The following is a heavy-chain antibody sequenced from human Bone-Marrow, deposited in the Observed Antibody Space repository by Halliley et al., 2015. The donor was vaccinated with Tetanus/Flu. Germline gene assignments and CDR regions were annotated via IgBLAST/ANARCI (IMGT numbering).Heavy chain of an antibody. CDR2: INGDGTGT. Sequence: SLRLSCEASGFTFRDYWMHWVRQVPGKGLVWVSRINGDGTGTNYADSVKGRFTISRDNATNTLYLQMTSLRVEDTAVYYCARDRPPYYDRSGYHVDPFDLWGQGTIVTVSS. CDR1: GFTFRDYW. J-gene: IGHJ3*01. V-gene: IGHV3-74*01. D-gene: IGHD3-22*01. CDR3: ARDRPPYYDRSGYHVDPFDL.